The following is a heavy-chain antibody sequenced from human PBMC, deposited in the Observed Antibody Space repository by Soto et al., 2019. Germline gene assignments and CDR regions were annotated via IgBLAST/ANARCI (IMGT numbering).Heavy chain of an antibody. V-gene: IGHV3-30*19. CDR3: ARWGTTGGLDV. D-gene: IGHD3-16*01. J-gene: IGHJ1*01. CDR1: GFTFRSYV. Sequence: QVQLVESGGGVVQPGTSLRVSCVGSGFTFRSYVIHWVRQAPGKGLEWVALTSYDGSNKYYGDSVRARFTISRDNSRNTVDLQMDSLRVEDTALYYCARWGTTGGLDVWGQGTLVSVSS. CDR2: TSYDGSNK.